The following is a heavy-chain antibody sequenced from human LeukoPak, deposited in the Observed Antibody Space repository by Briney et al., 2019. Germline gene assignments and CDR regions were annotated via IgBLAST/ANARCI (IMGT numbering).Heavy chain of an antibody. CDR1: GGTFSSYA. CDR2: IIPIFGTA. J-gene: IGHJ4*02. V-gene: IGHV1-69*05. Sequence: GASVKVSCKASGGTFSSYAISWVRQAPGQGLEWMGGIIPIFGTANYAQKLQGRVTMTTDTSTSTAYMELRSLRSDDTAVYYCARDMVPYYYDSSGYYENWGQGTLVTVSS. CDR3: ARDMVPYYYDSSGYYEN. D-gene: IGHD3-22*01.